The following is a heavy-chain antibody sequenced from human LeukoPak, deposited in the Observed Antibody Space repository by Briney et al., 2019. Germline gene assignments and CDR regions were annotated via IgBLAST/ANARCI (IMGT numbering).Heavy chain of an antibody. CDR2: IYYSGIT. CDR3: ASPSITIFGVVTDSAFDY. J-gene: IGHJ4*02. CDR1: GGSISSSRYY. D-gene: IGHD3-3*01. V-gene: IGHV4-39*01. Sequence: PSETLSLTCTVSGGSISSSRYYWGWIRQPPGKGLEWIGSIYYSGITYYNPSLNSRVTISVDTSKNQFSLKLSSVTGAETAVSYCASPSITIFGVVTDSAFDYWGQGTLVTVSS.